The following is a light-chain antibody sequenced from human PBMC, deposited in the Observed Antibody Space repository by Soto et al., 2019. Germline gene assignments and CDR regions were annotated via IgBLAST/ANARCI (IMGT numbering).Light chain of an antibody. CDR3: CSYAGSGTFYV. Sequence: QSALTQPASVSGSPGQSIAISCTGTSSDVGRNNHVSWYQQHPGKAPKLMIYEVTQRPSGVSDRFSGSKSGNTASLTITGLHDEEEADYYCCSYAGSGTFYVFGNGTKVXVL. V-gene: IGLV2-23*02. CDR2: EVT. CDR1: SSDVGRNNH. J-gene: IGLJ1*01.